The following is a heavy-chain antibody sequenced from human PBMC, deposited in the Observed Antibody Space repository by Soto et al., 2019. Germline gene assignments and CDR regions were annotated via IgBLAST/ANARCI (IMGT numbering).Heavy chain of an antibody. Sequence: ARSLRVCREVAGDNGGDHDMSWVRQAPGRGLEWVSTILVSGSTHYEDSVRGRFTISRDTSKNTVYLQMKSLTPGDMALYYCAKATATGGEAFDISAQGTKVTVPS. V-gene: IGHV3-23*01. CDR2: ILVSGST. D-gene: IGHD2-8*02. J-gene: IGHJ3*02. CDR3: AKATATGGEAFDI. CDR1: GDNGGDHD.